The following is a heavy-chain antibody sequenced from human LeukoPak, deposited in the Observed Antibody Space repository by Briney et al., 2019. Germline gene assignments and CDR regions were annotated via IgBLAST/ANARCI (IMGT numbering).Heavy chain of an antibody. Sequence: GGSLRLSCAASGFTFSSYWMSWVRQAPGKGLEWVANIKQDGSEKYYVDPVKGRFTISRDNAKNSLYLQMNSLRAEDTAVYYCARDQNLGAAAGYYFDYWGQGTLVTVSS. CDR1: GFTFSSYW. CDR2: IKQDGSEK. D-gene: IGHD6-13*01. J-gene: IGHJ4*02. V-gene: IGHV3-7*01. CDR3: ARDQNLGAAAGYYFDY.